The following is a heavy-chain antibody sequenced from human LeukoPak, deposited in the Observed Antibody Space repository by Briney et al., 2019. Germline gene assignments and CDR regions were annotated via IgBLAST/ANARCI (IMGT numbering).Heavy chain of an antibody. Sequence: GGSLRLSCAASGFTSSSYAMHWVRQAPGKGLEWVAVISYDGSNKYYADSVKGRFTISRDNSKNTLYLQMNSLRAEDTAVYYCARDVRTYYYGMDVWGQGTTVTVSS. CDR1: GFTSSSYA. J-gene: IGHJ6*02. CDR2: ISYDGSNK. V-gene: IGHV3-30*04. CDR3: ARDVRTYYYGMDV.